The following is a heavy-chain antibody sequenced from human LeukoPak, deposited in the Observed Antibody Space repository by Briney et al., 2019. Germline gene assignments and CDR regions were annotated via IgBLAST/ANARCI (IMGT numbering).Heavy chain of an antibody. CDR2: IKQDGSEK. CDR1: GFTFSSYW. J-gene: IGHJ4*02. V-gene: IGHV3-7*01. CDR3: ARDLDYYDSSGYYSYYFDY. Sequence: PGGSLRLSCAASGFTFSSYWMSWVRQAPGKGLEWVANIKQDGSEKYYVDSVKGRFTISRDNAKNSLYLQMNSLRAEDTAVYYCARDLDYYDSSGYYSYYFDYWGQGTLVTVSP. D-gene: IGHD3-22*01.